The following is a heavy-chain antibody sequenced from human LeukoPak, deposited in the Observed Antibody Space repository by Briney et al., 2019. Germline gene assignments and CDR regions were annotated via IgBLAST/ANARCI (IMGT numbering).Heavy chain of an antibody. J-gene: IGHJ4*02. Sequence: GGSLRLSCAASGFTFSSYSMNWVRQAPGKGLEWVSYISSSSSSTIYYADSVKGRFTISRDNAKNSLYLQMNGLRAEDTALYYCARASELRFDYWGQGTLVSVSS. CDR3: ARASELRFDY. CDR1: GFTFSSYS. CDR2: ISSSSSSTI. D-gene: IGHD1-7*01. V-gene: IGHV3-48*01.